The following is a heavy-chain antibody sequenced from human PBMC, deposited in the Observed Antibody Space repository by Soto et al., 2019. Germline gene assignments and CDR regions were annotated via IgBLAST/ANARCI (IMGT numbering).Heavy chain of an antibody. Sequence: EVQLLESGGGLVQPGGSLRLSCAASGFTFSSYAMSWVRQAPGKGLEWVSAISGSGGSTYYADSVKGRFTISRDNSKNTVYRQMNSLRAEDTAVDYCAKTHTRPNWFDPWGQGTRVTVSS. CDR2: ISGSGGST. V-gene: IGHV3-23*01. J-gene: IGHJ5*02. CDR3: AKTHTRPNWFDP. CDR1: GFTFSSYA. D-gene: IGHD3-3*01.